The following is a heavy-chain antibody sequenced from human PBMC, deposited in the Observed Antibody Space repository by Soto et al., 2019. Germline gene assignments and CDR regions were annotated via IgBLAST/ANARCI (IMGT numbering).Heavy chain of an antibody. Sequence: QVQLVQSEAEVKKPGASVKLSCKASGYTFTNFGIIWVRQAPGQGLEWRGWISAYNGNTNFAQNFKGRVTMTTVTSTSTAYMELRSLRSDDTAVYYCARGGTPIAYWGQGTLVTVSS. CDR3: ARGGTPIAY. J-gene: IGHJ4*02. CDR1: GYTFTNFG. CDR2: ISAYNGNT. V-gene: IGHV1-18*01. D-gene: IGHD3-16*01.